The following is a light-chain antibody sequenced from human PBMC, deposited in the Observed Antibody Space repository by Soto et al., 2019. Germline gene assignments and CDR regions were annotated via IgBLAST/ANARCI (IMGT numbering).Light chain of an antibody. V-gene: IGKV3-15*01. CDR1: QSVSSN. Sequence: EIVMTQSPATLSVSPGERATLSCRASQSVSSNLAWYQQKPGQAPRLLIYGASTRATGIPARFSGSGSGTEFTLTISSLQSVDFAVYYCQQYNNWPPWTLGQGTKVDIK. J-gene: IGKJ1*01. CDR2: GAS. CDR3: QQYNNWPPWT.